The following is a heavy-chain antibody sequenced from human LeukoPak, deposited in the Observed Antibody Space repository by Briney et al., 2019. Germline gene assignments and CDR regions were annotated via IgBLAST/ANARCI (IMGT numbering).Heavy chain of an antibody. V-gene: IGHV3-9*01. CDR1: GFTFNDYA. D-gene: IGHD6-19*01. Sequence: GGSLRLSCAASGFTFNDYAMHWVRQAPGKGLEWVSGITWNSGSIGYADSVKGRFTISRDNAKNSLSLQMNGLRAEDTALYYCAKDRSAWDYYGMDVWGQGATVTVS. J-gene: IGHJ6*02. CDR2: ITWNSGSI. CDR3: AKDRSAWDYYGMDV.